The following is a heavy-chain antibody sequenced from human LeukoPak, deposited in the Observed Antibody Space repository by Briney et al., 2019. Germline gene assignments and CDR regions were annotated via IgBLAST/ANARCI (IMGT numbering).Heavy chain of an antibody. D-gene: IGHD3-22*01. V-gene: IGHV3-48*04. CDR3: AKDPYYDSSGLFDY. Sequence: PGGSLRLSCAASGFTFSSYSMNWVRQAPGKGLEWVSYISSSGSTIYYADSVKGRFTISRDNAKNSLYLQMNSLRAEDTALYYCAKDPYYDSSGLFDYWGQGTLVTVSS. CDR2: ISSSGSTI. CDR1: GFTFSSYS. J-gene: IGHJ4*02.